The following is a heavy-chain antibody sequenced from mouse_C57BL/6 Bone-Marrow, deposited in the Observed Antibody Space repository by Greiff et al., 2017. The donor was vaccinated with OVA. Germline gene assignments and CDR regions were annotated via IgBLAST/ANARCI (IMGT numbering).Heavy chain of an antibody. J-gene: IGHJ1*03. D-gene: IGHD2-4*01. CDR2: IDPSDSET. Sequence: QVQLQQPGAELVRPGSSVKLSCKASGYTFTSYWMHWVKQRPIQGLEWIGNIDPSDSETHYNQKFKDKATLTVVKSSSTAYMQLSSLTSEDSAVYYCARNYYDYDGWYWYFDVWGTGTTVTVSS. V-gene: IGHV1-52*01. CDR1: GYTFTSYW. CDR3: ARNYYDYDGWYWYFDV.